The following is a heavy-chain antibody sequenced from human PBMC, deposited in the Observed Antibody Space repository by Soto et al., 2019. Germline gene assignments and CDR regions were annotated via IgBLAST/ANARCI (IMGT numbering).Heavy chain of an antibody. CDR2: IKSKSDSGTT. J-gene: IGHJ4*02. Sequence: GGSLRLSCATSGFTFSNAWMSWVRQAPGKGLEWVGRIKSKSDSGTTDYFAPVHGRFTISRDDSEDTLYLQMHSLKTEDTAVYYSATEGPGTLRSFDNWFQGTLVTVSS. CDR3: ATEGPGTLRSFDN. D-gene: IGHD1-1*01. V-gene: IGHV3-15*01. CDR1: GFTFSNAW.